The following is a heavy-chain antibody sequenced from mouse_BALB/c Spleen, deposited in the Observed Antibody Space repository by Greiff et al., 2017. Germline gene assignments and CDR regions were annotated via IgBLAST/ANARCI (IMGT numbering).Heavy chain of an antibody. CDR3: AHSSGYAMDY. V-gene: IGHV3-2*02. CDR1: GYSITSDYA. J-gene: IGHJ4*01. D-gene: IGHD3-1*01. CDR2: ISYSGST. Sequence: DVQLQESGPGLVKPSQSLSLTCTVTGYSITSDYAWNWIRQFPGNKLEWMGYISYSGSTSYNPSLKSRISITRDTSKNQFFLQLNSVTTEDTATYYCAHSSGYAMDYWGQGTSVTVSS.